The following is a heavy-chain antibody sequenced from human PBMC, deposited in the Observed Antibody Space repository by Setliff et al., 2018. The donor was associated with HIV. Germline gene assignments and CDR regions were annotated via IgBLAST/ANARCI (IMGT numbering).Heavy chain of an antibody. CDR3: ARGSLVRGVTY. V-gene: IGHV4-31*02. CDR1: GGSISSGGYY. D-gene: IGHD3-10*01. Sequence: SETLSLTCTVSGGSISSGGYYWSWIRQHPGKGLEWIGYIYYSGSTYYNPSLKSRVTISVDTSKNQFSLKLSSVTAADTAVYYCARGSLVRGVTYWGQGTLVTVSS. J-gene: IGHJ4*02. CDR2: IYYSGST.